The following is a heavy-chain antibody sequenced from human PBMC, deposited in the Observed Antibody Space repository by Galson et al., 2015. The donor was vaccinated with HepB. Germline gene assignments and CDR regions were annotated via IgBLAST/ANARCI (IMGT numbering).Heavy chain of an antibody. J-gene: IGHJ4*02. D-gene: IGHD3/OR15-3a*01. CDR3: AKERRYFKDCFKF. CDR2: ISSYTGGI. CDR1: GYTFADYG. V-gene: IGHV3-9*01. Sequence: SLRVSCKASGYTFADYGMSWVRQAPGQGLEWMAGISSYTGGINYADTVQGRFTVSRDKSKKTVYLEMKSLRSDDTAVYFCAKERRYFKDCFKFWGQGTLVTVSS.